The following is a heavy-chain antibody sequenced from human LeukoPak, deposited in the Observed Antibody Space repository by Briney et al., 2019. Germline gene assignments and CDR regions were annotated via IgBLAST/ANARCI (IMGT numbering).Heavy chain of an antibody. D-gene: IGHD6-13*01. CDR1: GYTFTGYY. Sequence: ASVKVSCKASGYTFTGYYMHWVRQAPGQGLEWMGWINPNSGGTNYAQKFQGRVTMTRDTSISTAYMELSRLRSDDTAVYYCARVAGYSSSWYYYYYYMDVWGKGTTVIVSS. J-gene: IGHJ6*03. CDR3: ARVAGYSSSWYYYYYYMDV. V-gene: IGHV1-2*02. CDR2: INPNSGGT.